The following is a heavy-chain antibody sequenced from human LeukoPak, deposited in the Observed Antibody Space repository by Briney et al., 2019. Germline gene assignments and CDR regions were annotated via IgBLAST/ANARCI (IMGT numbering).Heavy chain of an antibody. CDR2: INPNSGGT. J-gene: IGHJ3*02. V-gene: IGHV1-2*06. CDR1: GYTFTGFY. Sequence: ASVKVSCKASGYTFTGFYMHWVRQAPGQGLEWMGRINPNSGGTNYAQKFQGRVTMTRDTSISTAYMELSRLRSDDTAVYYCARDYGGNSGGAFDIWGQGTMVTVSS. CDR3: ARDYGGNSGGAFDI. D-gene: IGHD4-23*01.